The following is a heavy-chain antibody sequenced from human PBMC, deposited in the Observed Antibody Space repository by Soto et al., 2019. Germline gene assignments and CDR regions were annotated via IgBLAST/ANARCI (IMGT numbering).Heavy chain of an antibody. J-gene: IGHJ2*01. V-gene: IGHV3-9*01. CDR3: AKDQGYSTSYYGYVDL. D-gene: IGHD6-13*01. CDR2: ITWNSGII. CDR1: GFTFDDYA. Sequence: EVQLVESGGGLVQPGRSLRLSCAASGFTFDDYAMHWVRQPPGKDLEWVSGITWNSGIIGYADSVKGRFTISRDNAKNSLYLQMNSLRPEDTALYYCAKDQGYSTSYYGYVDLWGRGTLVTVSS.